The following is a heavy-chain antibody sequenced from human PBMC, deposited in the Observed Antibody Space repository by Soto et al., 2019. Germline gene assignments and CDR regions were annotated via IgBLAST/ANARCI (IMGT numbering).Heavy chain of an antibody. J-gene: IGHJ6*04. V-gene: IGHV3-30-3*01. CDR1: GFTFRDYA. CDR2: ISSDATNK. CDR3: ARQGMAARIYYSTELDV. D-gene: IGHD6-6*01. Sequence: QVQLVESGGGVVQPGRSLRLSCAASGFTFRDYAMHWVRQAPGKGLEWVTLISSDATNKYLADSVKGRFTISRDNSKNTLYLQMTSPRVEDTGLYYCARQGMAARIYYSTELDVWGEGTTVIVTS.